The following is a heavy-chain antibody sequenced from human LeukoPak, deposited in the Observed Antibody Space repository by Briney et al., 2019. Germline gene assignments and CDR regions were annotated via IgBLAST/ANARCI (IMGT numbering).Heavy chain of an antibody. D-gene: IGHD1-26*01. CDR2: IYYSGST. CDR1: GGSISSYY. V-gene: IGHV4-39*01. J-gene: IGHJ4*02. Sequence: SETLSLTCTVSGGSISSYYWGWIRQPPGKGLEWIGSIYYSGSTYYNPSLKSRVTISVDTSKNQFSLKLSSVTAADTAVYYCARHPFHSGSYFFDYWGQGTLVTVSS. CDR3: ARHPFHSGSYFFDY.